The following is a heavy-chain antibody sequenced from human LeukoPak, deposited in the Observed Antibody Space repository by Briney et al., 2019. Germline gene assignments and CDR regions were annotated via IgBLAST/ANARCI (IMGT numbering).Heavy chain of an antibody. D-gene: IGHD2-15*01. J-gene: IGHJ4*02. CDR3: ASSGFEFDY. CDR2: ISPSGGIT. V-gene: IGHV3-23*01. CDR1: GFTFSTYG. Sequence: GGSLRLSCAASGFTFSTYGMNWVRQAPGKGLEWVSGISPSGGITYYTDSVKGRFTISRDNSKNTLYLQMNSLRAEDTAVYYCASSGFEFDYWGQGTLVTVSS.